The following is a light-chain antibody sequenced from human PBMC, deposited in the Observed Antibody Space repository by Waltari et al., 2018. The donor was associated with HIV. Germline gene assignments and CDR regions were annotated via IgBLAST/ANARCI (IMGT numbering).Light chain of an antibody. CDR2: RNN. J-gene: IGLJ2*01. Sequence: QSVLTQPPSASGTPGQRVTISCSGSSSNIGSTYVYWYQQLPGTAPKLLIYRNNQRPSGVPDRFSGSKSGNTASLTVSGLQAEDEAAYYCFSYAGNNYLLFGGGTKLTVL. V-gene: IGLV1-47*01. CDR3: FSYAGNNYLL. CDR1: SSNIGSTY.